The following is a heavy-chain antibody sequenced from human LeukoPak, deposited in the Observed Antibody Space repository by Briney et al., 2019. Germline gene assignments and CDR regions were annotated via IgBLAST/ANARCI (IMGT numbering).Heavy chain of an antibody. J-gene: IGHJ6*02. CDR1: GFTVSSNY. Sequence: PGGSLRLSCAASGFTVSSNYMNWVRQPPGKGLEWIGEINHSGSTNFNPSLKSRVTISLDTSKNQFSLKLSSVTAADTAVYYCARSRGYCSGGSCYRRKTLLWGWDVWGQGTTVTVSS. CDR2: INHSGST. D-gene: IGHD2-15*01. CDR3: ARSRGYCSGGSCYRRKTLLWGWDV. V-gene: IGHV4-34*01.